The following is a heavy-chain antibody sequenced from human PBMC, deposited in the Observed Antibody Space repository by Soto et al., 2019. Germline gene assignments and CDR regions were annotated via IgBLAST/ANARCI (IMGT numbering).Heavy chain of an antibody. Sequence: ASVKVSCKASGYTFTSYGISWVRQAPGQGLEWMGRISAYNGNTNYAQKLQGRVTMTTDTSTSTAYMELRSLRSDDTAVYYCARGTATYDFWSGYRNYYYGMDVWGQGTTVTVSS. CDR2: ISAYNGNT. J-gene: IGHJ6*02. CDR1: GYTFTSYG. V-gene: IGHV1-18*01. CDR3: ARGTATYDFWSGYRNYYYGMDV. D-gene: IGHD3-3*01.